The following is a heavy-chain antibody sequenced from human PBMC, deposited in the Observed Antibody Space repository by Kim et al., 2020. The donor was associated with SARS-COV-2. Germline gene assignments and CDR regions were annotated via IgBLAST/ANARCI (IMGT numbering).Heavy chain of an antibody. J-gene: IGHJ4*02. Sequence: YFTPSRRSRVTISVATSKKQFSLKLTSVTAADTAVYYCARRSRGDGYPGYWGQGTLVTVSS. CDR3: ARRSRGDGYPGY. V-gene: IGHV4-39*01. D-gene: IGHD3-16*01.